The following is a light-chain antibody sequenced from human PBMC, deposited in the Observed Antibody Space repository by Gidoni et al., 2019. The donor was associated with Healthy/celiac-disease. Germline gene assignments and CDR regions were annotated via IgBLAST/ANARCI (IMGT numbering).Light chain of an antibody. V-gene: IGKV1-9*01. CDR3: QQLNSYT. Sequence: DIQVGQFPSFLSVSVGDRVTITCRASQGISSYLAWYQQKPGKAPKLLIYAASTLQSGVPSRFSGSGSGTEFTLTISSLQPEDFATYYCQQLNSYTFGQGTKLEIK. CDR1: QGISSY. CDR2: AAS. J-gene: IGKJ2*01.